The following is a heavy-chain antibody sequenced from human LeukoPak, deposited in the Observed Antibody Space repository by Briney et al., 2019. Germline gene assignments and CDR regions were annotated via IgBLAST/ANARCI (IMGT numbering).Heavy chain of an antibody. Sequence: ASVKVSCKASGYTFTGYYMHWVRQAPGQGLEWMGRINPNSGGTNYAQKFQGRVTMTRDTSISTAYMELSRLRSDDTAVYYRARDLIAAAVIPAFLDYYYYMDVWGKGTTVTVSS. CDR1: GYTFTGYY. J-gene: IGHJ6*03. CDR2: INPNSGGT. V-gene: IGHV1-2*06. D-gene: IGHD6-13*01. CDR3: ARDLIAAAVIPAFLDYYYYMDV.